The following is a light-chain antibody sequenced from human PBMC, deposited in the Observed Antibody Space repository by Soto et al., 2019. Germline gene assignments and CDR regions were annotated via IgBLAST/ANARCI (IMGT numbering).Light chain of an antibody. J-gene: IGKJ5*01. CDR3: QQRKKWPPIT. V-gene: IGKV3D-20*02. CDR1: QSVSSSY. CDR2: DAS. Sequence: EKVLKHATGTLSLSPGERATLSCRASQSVSSSYLAWYQQKPGQAPRLLIYDASNRATGIPDRFSGSGSGTDFILTISNIEAEDVAIYYCQQRKKWPPITLGQGTRLEIK.